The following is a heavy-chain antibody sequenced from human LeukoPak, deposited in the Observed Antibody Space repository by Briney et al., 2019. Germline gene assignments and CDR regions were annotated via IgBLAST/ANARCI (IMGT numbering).Heavy chain of an antibody. CDR3: ARQYSYGSRAFDY. V-gene: IGHV3-74*01. J-gene: IGHJ4*02. CDR2: INSDGSSI. D-gene: IGHD5-18*01. Sequence: PGGSLRLSCAASGFTFSSHWMHWVRQAPGKGLVWVSRINSDGSSISYADSVKGRFTISRDNAKNSLYLQMNSLRAEDTAVYYCARQYSYGSRAFDYWGQGTLVTVSS. CDR1: GFTFSSHW.